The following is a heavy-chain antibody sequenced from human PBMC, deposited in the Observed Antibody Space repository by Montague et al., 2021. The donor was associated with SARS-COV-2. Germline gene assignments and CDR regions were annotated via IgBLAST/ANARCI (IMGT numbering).Heavy chain of an antibody. V-gene: IGHV4-39*07. Sequence: SETLSLTCTVSRDSISSHNYFWAWIRQPPGKGLEWIGSVDYSGLTFYNPSLESRVTISVDTSKKQFSLKVNSVTAADTAVYYGAKDGEAIAWGTFDIWGQGAMVTVSS. D-gene: IGHD3-10*01. CDR3: AKDGEAIAWGTFDI. J-gene: IGHJ3*02. CDR2: VDYSGLT. CDR1: RDSISSHNYF.